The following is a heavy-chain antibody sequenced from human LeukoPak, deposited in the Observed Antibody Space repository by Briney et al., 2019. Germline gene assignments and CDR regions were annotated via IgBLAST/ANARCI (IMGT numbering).Heavy chain of an antibody. CDR2: FDPEDGET. J-gene: IGHJ4*02. CDR1: GYTFTDYY. CDR3: ATGAIFWSGYSMGFDY. D-gene: IGHD3-3*01. V-gene: IGHV1-24*01. Sequence: ASVKVSCKASGYTFTDYYIHWVRQAPGQGPEWMGGFDPEDGETIYAQKFQGRVTMTEDTSTDTAYMELSSLRSEDTAVYYCATGAIFWSGYSMGFDYWGQGTLVTVSS.